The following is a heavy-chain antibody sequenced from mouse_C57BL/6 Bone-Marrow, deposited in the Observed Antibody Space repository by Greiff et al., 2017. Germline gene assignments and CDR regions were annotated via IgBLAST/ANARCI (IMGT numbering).Heavy chain of an antibody. CDR3: AGRVDGSDWYFDV. V-gene: IGHV5-6*01. J-gene: IGHJ1*03. Sequence: EVHLVESGGDLVKPGGSLKLSCAASGFTFSSYGMSWVRQTPDKRLEWVATISSGGSYTYYPDSVKGRYTISRDNAKNTLYLQMSSLKSEVTAMYNGAGRVDGSDWYFDVWGTGTTVTVSS. CDR1: GFTFSSYG. CDR2: ISSGGSYT.